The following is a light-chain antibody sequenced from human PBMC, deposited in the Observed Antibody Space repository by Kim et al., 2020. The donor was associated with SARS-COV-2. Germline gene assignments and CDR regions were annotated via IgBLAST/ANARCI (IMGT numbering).Light chain of an antibody. CDR2: DAS. V-gene: IGKV3-15*01. CDR1: QSVSTT. J-gene: IGKJ4*01. CDR3: QQYHNWPLT. Sequence: SVSPGGGATLSCRASQSVSTTLAWYQQRPGQAPRLLIYDASTRATGIPARFSGSGSGTEFTLTISSLQSEDFAVYYCQQYHNWPLTFGGGTKLEI.